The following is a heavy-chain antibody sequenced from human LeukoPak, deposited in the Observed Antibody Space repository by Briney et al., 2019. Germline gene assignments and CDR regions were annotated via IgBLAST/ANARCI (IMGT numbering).Heavy chain of an antibody. CDR1: GFTFGDYA. CDR3: TIAVAGTPYYFDY. D-gene: IGHD6-19*01. J-gene: IGHJ4*02. CDR2: IRSKAYGGTT. Sequence: GGSLRLSCTASGFTFGDYAMSWVRQAPGKGLEWVGFIRSKAYGGTTEYAASVKGRFTISRDDSKSIAYLQMNSLKTEDTVVYYCTIAVAGTPYYFDYWGQGTLVTVSS. V-gene: IGHV3-49*04.